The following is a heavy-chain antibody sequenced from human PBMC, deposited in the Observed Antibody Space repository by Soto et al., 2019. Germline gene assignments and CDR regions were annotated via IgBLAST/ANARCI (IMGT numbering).Heavy chain of an antibody. Sequence: AVKVSCKASGGTFSSYAISWVRQAPGQGLEWMGGIIPIFGTANYAQKFQGRVTITADESTSTAYMELSSLRSEDTAVYYCAYCPAEYCSCGSCYYRLDYWGQGTLVTVSS. CDR2: IIPIFGTA. CDR1: GGTFSSYA. V-gene: IGHV1-69*13. CDR3: AYCPAEYCSCGSCYYRLDY. J-gene: IGHJ4*02. D-gene: IGHD2-15*01.